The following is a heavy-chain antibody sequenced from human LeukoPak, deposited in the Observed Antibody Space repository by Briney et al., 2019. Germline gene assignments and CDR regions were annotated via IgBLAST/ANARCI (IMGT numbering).Heavy chain of an antibody. D-gene: IGHD3-3*01. CDR2: IYYSGST. CDR1: GGSISSSSYY. V-gene: IGHV4-39*01. J-gene: IGHJ4*02. CDR3: ARITIFGVVIHH. Sequence: SETLSLTCTVSGGSISSSSYYWGWIRQPPGKGLEWIGSIYYSGSTYYNPSLTSRVTISVDTSKNQFSLKLSSVTAADTAVYYCARITIFGVVIHHWSQGTVVTVSS.